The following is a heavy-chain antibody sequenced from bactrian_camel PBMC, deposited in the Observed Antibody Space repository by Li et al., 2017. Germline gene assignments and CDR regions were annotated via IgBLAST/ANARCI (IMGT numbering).Heavy chain of an antibody. J-gene: IGHJ4*01. CDR2: IDTGDGST. Sequence: VQLVESGGGLVQPGGSLRLSCAASGFSFGSYGMSWVRQAPGKEREGVAAIDTGDGSTYYLNSVKGRFTISQDSTRNTVYLQMNNLQPEDTATYYCAEGRGSRGEHCYSLNYWGQGTQVTVS. D-gene: IGHD6*01. CDR3: AEGRGSRGEHCYSLNY. V-gene: IGHV3S40*01. CDR1: GFSFGSYG.